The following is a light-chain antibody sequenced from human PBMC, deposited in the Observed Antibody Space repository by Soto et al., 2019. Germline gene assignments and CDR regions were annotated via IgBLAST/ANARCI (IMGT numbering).Light chain of an antibody. CDR2: SVS. CDR1: QSVGRSY. V-gene: IGKV3-20*01. Sequence: DIVLTQSPGTLSLSPGERATLSCRASQSVGRSYLAWYQQKPGQAPRLLIPSVSKRATGIPDRFSGGGSGTDVTLTISRVEPEDFALYICQQYDGSPITFGQGTRLEIK. J-gene: IGKJ5*01. CDR3: QQYDGSPIT.